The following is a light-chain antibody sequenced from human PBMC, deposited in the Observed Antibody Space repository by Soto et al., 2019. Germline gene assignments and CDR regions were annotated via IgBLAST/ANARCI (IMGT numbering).Light chain of an antibody. CDR1: QSISSY. CDR2: AAS. V-gene: IGKV1-39*01. Sequence: DIQMTQSPSSLSASVGDRVTISCRASQSISSYLNWYQQKPGKAPKLLIYAASSFQSGVPSRFSGSGSGTAFTLTISSLQPEDFGTYYCQQTFRTPITFGQGTRLEI. J-gene: IGKJ5*01. CDR3: QQTFRTPIT.